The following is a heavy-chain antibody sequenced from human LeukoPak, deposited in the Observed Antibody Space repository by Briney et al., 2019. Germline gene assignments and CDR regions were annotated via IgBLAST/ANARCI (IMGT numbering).Heavy chain of an antibody. Sequence: SVKVSCKASGGTFSSYAISWVRQAPGQGLEWMGGIIPIFGTANYAQKFQGRVTITADKSTSTAYMELSSLRSEDTAVYYCVRTNRGSGSYYNVHYYYYMDVWGKGTTVTVSS. V-gene: IGHV1-69*06. CDR1: GGTFSSYA. J-gene: IGHJ6*03. CDR2: IIPIFGTA. CDR3: VRTNRGSGSYYNVHYYYYMDV. D-gene: IGHD3-10*01.